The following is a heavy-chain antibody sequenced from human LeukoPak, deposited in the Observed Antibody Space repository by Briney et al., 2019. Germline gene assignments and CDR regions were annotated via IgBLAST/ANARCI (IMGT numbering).Heavy chain of an antibody. V-gene: IGHV4-34*01. CDR3: ARGRGDYIWGSYRYYVSYYFDC. J-gene: IGHJ4*02. Sequence: PSETLSLTCAVYGGSFSGYYWSWIRQPPGRGLEWIGEINHSGSTNYNPSLKSRVTISVDTSKNQFSLKLSSVTAADTPVYYCARGRGDYIWGSYRYYVSYYFDCWGQGTLVTVSS. CDR1: GGSFSGYY. CDR2: INHSGST. D-gene: IGHD3-16*02.